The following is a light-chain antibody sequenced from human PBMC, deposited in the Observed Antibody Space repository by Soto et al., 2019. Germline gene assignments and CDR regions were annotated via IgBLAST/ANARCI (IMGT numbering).Light chain of an antibody. V-gene: IGLV2-11*01. J-gene: IGLJ2*01. CDR2: DVS. CDR3: CSYAGSFVV. CDR1: SSDVGGYNY. Sequence: QSALTQPRSVSGSPGQSVTISCTGTSSDVGGYNYVSWYQQHPGKAPKLMIYDVSKRPSGVPDRFSGSKSGNTASLTFSGLQAEDEADYYCCSYAGSFVVFGGGTKVTVL.